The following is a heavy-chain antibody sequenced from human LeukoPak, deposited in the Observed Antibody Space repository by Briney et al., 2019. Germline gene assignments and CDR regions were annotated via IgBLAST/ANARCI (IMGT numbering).Heavy chain of an antibody. D-gene: IGHD6-6*01. CDR1: GGSVSSGSYY. J-gene: IGHJ3*02. CDR3: ARVRSSDDAFDI. CDR2: IYYSGST. Sequence: SETLSLTCTVSGGSVSSGSYYRSWIRQPPGKGLEWIGYIYYSGSTNYNPSLKSRVTISVDTSKNQFSLKLSSVTAADTAVYYCARVRSSDDAFDIWGQGTMVTVSS. V-gene: IGHV4-61*01.